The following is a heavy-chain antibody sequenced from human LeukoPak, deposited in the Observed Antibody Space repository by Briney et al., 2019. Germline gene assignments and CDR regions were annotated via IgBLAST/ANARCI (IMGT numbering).Heavy chain of an antibody. CDR3: VREYSSSSGRAFDM. CDR1: GFTFSSYW. Sequence: GGSLRLSCAASGFTFSSYWMHWVRQTPGKGLVWVSRISTDGSSTNSADSVKGRLTISRDNAKNTLYLQMNSLRAEDTAIYYCVREYSSSSGRAFDMWGQGTMVTVSP. J-gene: IGHJ3*02. CDR2: ISTDGSST. D-gene: IGHD6-6*01. V-gene: IGHV3-74*01.